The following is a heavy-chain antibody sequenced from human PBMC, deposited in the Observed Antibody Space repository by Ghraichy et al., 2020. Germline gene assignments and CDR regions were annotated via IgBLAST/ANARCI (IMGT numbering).Heavy chain of an antibody. CDR1: GASMGSYS. Sequence: SETLSLTCTVSGASMGSYSWTWIRQFPGEGLEWIGYISYSGSTNYNSALKSRITISIDTSKNQFSLGLSSLTAADTAVYYCARGRAAVTDPSTSDFFYYHMDVWGKGTTVTVS. CDR3: ARGRAAVTDPSTSDFFYYHMDV. V-gene: IGHV4-59*13. CDR2: ISYSGST. J-gene: IGHJ6*03. D-gene: IGHD2-21*02.